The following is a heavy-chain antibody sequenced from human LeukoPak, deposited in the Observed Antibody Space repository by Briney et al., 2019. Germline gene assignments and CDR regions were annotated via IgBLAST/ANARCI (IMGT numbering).Heavy chain of an antibody. D-gene: IGHD1-1*01. CDR2: ICGNGVNT. CDR1: GFTFSRCT. J-gene: IGHJ4*02. CDR3: AKAPFNEGRIFDY. Sequence: PGGSLRLSCAASGFTFSRCTMSWVPQAPGKGRVGVLTICGNGVNTYYADSVKGRFTISRDNSKNTLFLQVSSLRAEDRAVYYCAKAPFNEGRIFDYWGQGTLVTVSS. V-gene: IGHV3-23*01.